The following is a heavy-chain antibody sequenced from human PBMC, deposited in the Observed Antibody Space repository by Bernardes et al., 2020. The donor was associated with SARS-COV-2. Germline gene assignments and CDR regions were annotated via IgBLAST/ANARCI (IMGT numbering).Heavy chain of an antibody. J-gene: IGHJ5*02. CDR1: GGSISSSHYY. D-gene: IGHD4-17*01. V-gene: IGHV4-31*03. Sequence: SETLSLTCTVSGGSISSSHYYWTWIRQHPGKGLEWIGYIYHTGSTYYNPSLMSRLTISVDTSKNQFSLKLSSVTAADTAVYFCARYYGDYFNWFDPWGQGTLVTVSS. CDR2: IYHTGST. CDR3: ARYYGDYFNWFDP.